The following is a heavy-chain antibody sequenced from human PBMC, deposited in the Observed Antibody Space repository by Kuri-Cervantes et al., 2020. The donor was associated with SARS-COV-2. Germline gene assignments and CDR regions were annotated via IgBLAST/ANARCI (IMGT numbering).Heavy chain of an antibody. V-gene: IGHV3-13*01. CDR3: ARDKFWVPVVITPVLNPRYHYYMDV. J-gene: IGHJ6*03. CDR2: IGTAGDT. D-gene: IGHD2/OR15-2a*01. Sequence: GESLKISCAASGFTFSSYDMHWVRQATGKGLEWVSAIGTAGDTYYPGSVKGQFTISRENAKNSLYLQMNSLRAEDSAVYYCARDKFWVPVVITPVLNPRYHYYMDVWGNGTTVTVSS. CDR1: GFTFSSYD.